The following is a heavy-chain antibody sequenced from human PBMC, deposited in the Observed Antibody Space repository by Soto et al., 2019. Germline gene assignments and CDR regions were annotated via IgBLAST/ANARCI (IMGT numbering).Heavy chain of an antibody. D-gene: IGHD6-13*01. V-gene: IGHV3-7*03. Sequence: PGGSLRLSCAASGFTFSNYWMTWVRQAPGKGLEWVADIKKDGSNKYYVDSVKGRFTISRDNSKNTLYLQMNSLRAEDTAVYYCAKLNRLPGIAAAGPHFDYWGQGTLVTVSS. CDR3: AKLNRLPGIAAAGPHFDY. CDR2: IKKDGSNK. CDR1: GFTFSNYW. J-gene: IGHJ4*02.